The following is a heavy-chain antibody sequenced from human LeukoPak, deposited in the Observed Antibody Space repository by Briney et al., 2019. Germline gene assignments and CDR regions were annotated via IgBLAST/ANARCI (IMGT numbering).Heavy chain of an antibody. D-gene: IGHD4-17*01. Sequence: SETLSLTCTVSGGSISSYYWSWIRQPPGKGLEWIGYIYYSGSTNYNPSLKSRVTISVDTSKNQLSLKLSSVTAADTVVYYCASGGNDYGDSFDDWGQGTLVTVSS. CDR2: IYYSGST. J-gene: IGHJ4*02. CDR1: GGSISSYY. V-gene: IGHV4-59*01. CDR3: ASGGNDYGDSFDD.